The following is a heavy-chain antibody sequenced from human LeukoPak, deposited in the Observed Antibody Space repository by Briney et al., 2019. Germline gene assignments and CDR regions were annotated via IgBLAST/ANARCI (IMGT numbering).Heavy chain of an antibody. CDR1: GFSFSNFG. J-gene: IGHJ4*02. Sequence: GGSLRLSCAASGFSFSNFGMHWVRQTPGKGLEWVALIWSDGRKTHYADSVMGRFTISRDNSENTLYLQMNSLRVEDTAVYYCVKGGDGFNFGDHRGQGNRFTVSS. V-gene: IGHV3-33*06. CDR3: VKGGDGFNFGDH. D-gene: IGHD5-24*01. CDR2: IWSDGRKT.